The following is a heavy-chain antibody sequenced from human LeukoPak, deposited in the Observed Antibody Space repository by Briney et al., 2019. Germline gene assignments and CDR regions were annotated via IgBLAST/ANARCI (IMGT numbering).Heavy chain of an antibody. D-gene: IGHD3-16*02. CDR1: GFTFSSYS. CDR2: ISSSSSYI. J-gene: IGHJ4*02. CDR3: ASRSYVWWSYRQDY. Sequence: GGSLRLSCAASGFTFSSYSMNWVRQAPGKGLEWVSSISSSSSYIYYADSVKGRFTISRDNAKNSLYLQMNSLRAEDTAVYYCASRSYVWWSYRQDYWGQGTLVTVSS. V-gene: IGHV3-21*01.